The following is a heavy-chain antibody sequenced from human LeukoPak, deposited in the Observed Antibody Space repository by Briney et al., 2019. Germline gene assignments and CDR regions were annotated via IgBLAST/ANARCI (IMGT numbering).Heavy chain of an antibody. CDR2: ISSTSNYM. Sequence: GGSLRLSCAASGFTFNSYGMSWVRQAPGKGLEWVSSISSTSNYMYYVDSVKGRFTISRDNARNSLYLQMNSLRAEDTAVYYCARGPGSGWYNYWGHGTLVTVSS. D-gene: IGHD6-19*01. CDR3: ARGPGSGWYNY. CDR1: GFTFNSYG. J-gene: IGHJ4*01. V-gene: IGHV3-21*01.